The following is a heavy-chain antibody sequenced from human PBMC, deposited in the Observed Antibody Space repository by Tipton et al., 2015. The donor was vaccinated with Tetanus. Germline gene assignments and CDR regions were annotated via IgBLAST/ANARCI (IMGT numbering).Heavy chain of an antibody. CDR2: IFHTGGT. CDR1: GGSINNGAYT. CDR3: ARSHGSGGLLWFGS. V-gene: IGHV4-30-2*06. J-gene: IGHJ5*01. D-gene: IGHD3-10*01. Sequence: TLSLTCTVSGGSINNGAYTWSRIRQSPGKGLEWIGYIFHTGGTYYNPSLKSRVTISVDGPKNQFSLNLKSVTAADTAVYYCARSHGSGGLLWFGSWGQGTLVTVSS.